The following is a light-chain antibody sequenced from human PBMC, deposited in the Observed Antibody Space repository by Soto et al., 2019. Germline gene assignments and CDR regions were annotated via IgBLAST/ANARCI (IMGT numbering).Light chain of an antibody. CDR3: ATWDDSLSGWL. Sequence: QSVLTQPPSASATPGQRVIISCSGTSSNIESNGVNWYQQLPGTTPKLLIYTNIQRPSGVPERFSGSKSGTSASLAISGLQSEDEAVYYCATWDDSLSGWLFGGGTKLTVL. V-gene: IGLV1-44*01. J-gene: IGLJ3*02. CDR2: TNI. CDR1: SSNIESNG.